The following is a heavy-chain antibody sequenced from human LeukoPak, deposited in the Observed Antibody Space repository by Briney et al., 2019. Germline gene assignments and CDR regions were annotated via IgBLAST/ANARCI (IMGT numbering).Heavy chain of an antibody. CDR3: ARDQWFGESLGWFDP. V-gene: IGHV1-18*01. CDR2: ISAYNGNT. D-gene: IGHD3-10*01. J-gene: IGHJ5*02. CDR1: GYTFTSYG. Sequence: GASVKLSCKASGYTFTSYGISWVRQAPGQGLEWMGGISAYNGNTNYAQKLQGRVTMTTDTSTSTAYMELRSLRSDDTAVYYCARDQWFGESLGWFDPWGQGTLVTVSS.